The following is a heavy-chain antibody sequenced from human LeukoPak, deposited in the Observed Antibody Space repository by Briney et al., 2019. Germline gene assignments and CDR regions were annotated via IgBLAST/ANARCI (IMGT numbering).Heavy chain of an antibody. J-gene: IGHJ5*02. CDR3: ARDGYSGSYSFWFDP. CDR2: IYHSGST. Sequence: PSETLSLTCAVSGGSISSSNWWSWVRQPPGKGLEWIGEIYHSGSTNYNPSLKSQVTISVDKSKNQFSLKLSSVTAADTAVYYCARDGYSGSYSFWFDPWGQGTLVTVSS. V-gene: IGHV4-4*02. D-gene: IGHD1-26*01. CDR1: GGSISSSNW.